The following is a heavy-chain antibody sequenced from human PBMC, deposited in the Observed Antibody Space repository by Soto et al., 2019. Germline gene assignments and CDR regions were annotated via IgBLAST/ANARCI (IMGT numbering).Heavy chain of an antibody. CDR2: ISGSNGNT. D-gene: IGHD5-18*01. V-gene: IGHV1-18*01. J-gene: IGHJ6*03. Sequence: GASVKVSCKASVYTFTSYGISLVRQAPGQGLEWMGWISGSNGNTNYPQEPQGRFPMTRNTSISTAYMELSSLRSEDTGVYYCARGGDTAMVIDDYYYYYPDVWGKGTTVTVSS. CDR1: VYTFTSYG. CDR3: ARGGDTAMVIDDYYYYYPDV.